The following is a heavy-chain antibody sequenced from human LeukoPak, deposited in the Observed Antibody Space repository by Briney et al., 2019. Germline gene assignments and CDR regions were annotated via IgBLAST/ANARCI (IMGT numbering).Heavy chain of an antibody. CDR1: AFTVDDNA. Sequence: GGSLRLSSAASAFTVDDNAMDWVRQAPGKGLEWVTLISGDGTRIHYADSVKGRFTMSRDKSKSSLYLQLSRLRAEDTALYYCARAVESRGLARPSGMDVWGQGTPVTVSS. CDR2: ISGDGTRI. J-gene: IGHJ6*02. CDR3: ARAVESRGLARPSGMDV. V-gene: IGHV3-43*02. D-gene: IGHD3-3*02.